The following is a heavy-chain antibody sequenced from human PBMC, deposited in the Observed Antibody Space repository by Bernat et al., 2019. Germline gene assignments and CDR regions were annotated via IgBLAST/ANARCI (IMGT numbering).Heavy chain of an antibody. J-gene: IGHJ4*02. Sequence: EVQLVESGGGLVKPGGSLTLSCAASGFTFTCCSMNWVRQAPGKGLEWVASISSSGTYIYYADSVQGPFTSSRDNAMNSLYLQMHSLGADDTAVYYCERGSGNYGHYYFDSWGEGTLVTVSS. V-gene: IGHV3-21*01. CDR3: ERGSGNYGHYYFDS. CDR2: ISSSGTYI. CDR1: GFTFTCCS. D-gene: IGHD3-10*01.